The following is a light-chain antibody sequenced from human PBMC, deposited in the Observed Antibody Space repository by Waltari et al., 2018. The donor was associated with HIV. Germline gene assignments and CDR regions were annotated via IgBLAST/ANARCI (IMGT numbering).Light chain of an antibody. J-gene: IGKJ1*01. V-gene: IGKV3-20*01. CDR1: QPVSSSH. Sequence: DTALTQSPGTLSLSPGEGAILSCRTSQPVSSSHLAWYQQKPGQAPRLLVYGASTRAAGIPDRFSGSASWADFTLSISRLEPEDFAVYYCHQYGSLPETFGQGTKV. CDR3: HQYGSLPET. CDR2: GAS.